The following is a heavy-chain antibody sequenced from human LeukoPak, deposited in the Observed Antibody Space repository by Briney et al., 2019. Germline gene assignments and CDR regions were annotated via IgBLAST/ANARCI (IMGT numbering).Heavy chain of an antibody. CDR1: GYTFPSYD. CDR2: MNPNSGNT. J-gene: IGHJ4*02. D-gene: IGHD1-26*01. CDR3: ARGPKWSGSYYYFDY. Sequence: ASVKVSCKTSGYTFPSYDISWVRQATGQGLEWMGGMNPNSGNTGYAQKFQGRVTITRNTSITTAYMELSSLRSEDTAVYYCARGPKWSGSYYYFDYWGQGTLVTVSS. V-gene: IGHV1-8*01.